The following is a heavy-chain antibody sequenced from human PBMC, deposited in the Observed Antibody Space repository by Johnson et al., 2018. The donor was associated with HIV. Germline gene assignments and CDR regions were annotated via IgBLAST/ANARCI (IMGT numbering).Heavy chain of an antibody. J-gene: IGHJ3*02. CDR2: IYSGGST. D-gene: IGHD3-16*01. V-gene: IGHV3-66*01. Sequence: VQLVESGGGLVQPGGSLRLSCVVSGFTVSSYYMSWVRQAPGKGLEWVSVIYSGGSTYYADSVKGRFTISRDNSKNTLYLQMNSLRAEDTAVYYCAREATYYDYVWGSYAFDIWGQGTMVTVSS. CDR1: GFTVSSYY. CDR3: AREATYYDYVWGSYAFDI.